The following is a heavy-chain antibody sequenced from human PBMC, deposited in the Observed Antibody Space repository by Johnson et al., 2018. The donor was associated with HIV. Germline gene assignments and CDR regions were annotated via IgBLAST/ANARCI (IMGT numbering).Heavy chain of an antibody. CDR1: GFKFDDYG. D-gene: IGHD6-19*01. V-gene: IGHV3-20*04. J-gene: IGHJ3*02. CDR3: ARRAGYSGQWLVQTVDAFDI. CDR2: INWNGGRI. Sequence: VQLVESGGGVVRPGGSLRLSCAASGFKFDDYGMSWVRQAPGKGLEWVSGINWNGGRIGYADSVKGRFTISRDNAKKSLHLQMNSLRAEDPALYYCARRAGYSGQWLVQTVDAFDIWGQGAMVTVSS.